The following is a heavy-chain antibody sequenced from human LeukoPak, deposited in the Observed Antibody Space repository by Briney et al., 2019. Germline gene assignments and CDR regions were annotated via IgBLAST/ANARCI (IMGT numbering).Heavy chain of an antibody. J-gene: IGHJ4*02. CDR3: ARGVLRYFDWLLRPFDY. CDR2: IYHSGST. Sequence: PSETLSLTCTVSGYSISSGYYWGWIRQPPGKGLEWIGSIYHSGSTYYNPSLKSRVTISVDTSKNQFSLKLSSVTAADTAVYYCARGVLRYFDWLLRPFDYWGQGTLVTVSS. CDR1: GYSISSGYY. V-gene: IGHV4-38-2*02. D-gene: IGHD3-9*01.